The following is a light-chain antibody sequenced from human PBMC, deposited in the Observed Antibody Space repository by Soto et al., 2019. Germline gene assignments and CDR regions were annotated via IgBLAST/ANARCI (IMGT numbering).Light chain of an antibody. Sequence: QSVLTQPRSVSGAPGQSVTVSCTGTSSDVGVYDSVSWYQQHPGKAPKFMIYDVSKRPSGVPDRFSGSKSGNTASLNISGLQPEDEADYYCCSYAGTYTFVFGTGTKLTVL. CDR3: CSYAGTYTFV. CDR1: SSDVGVYDS. V-gene: IGLV2-11*01. J-gene: IGLJ1*01. CDR2: DVS.